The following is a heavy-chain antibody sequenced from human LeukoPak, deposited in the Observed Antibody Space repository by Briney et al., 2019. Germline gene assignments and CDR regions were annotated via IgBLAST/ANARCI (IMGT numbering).Heavy chain of an antibody. CDR2: IYPGDSDT. CDR1: GYSFTRHW. V-gene: IGHV5-51*01. J-gene: IGHJ6*02. CDR3: ARHNGKAMYSSSWYDNGIDV. D-gene: IGHD6-13*01. Sequence: PGESLKISCKGSGYSFTRHWIGWVRQMPGKGLEWMGIIYPGDSDTRYSPSFKGHVTISADKSINTAYLQWSSLEASDTAMYYCARHNGKAMYSSSWYDNGIDVWGQGTTITVSS.